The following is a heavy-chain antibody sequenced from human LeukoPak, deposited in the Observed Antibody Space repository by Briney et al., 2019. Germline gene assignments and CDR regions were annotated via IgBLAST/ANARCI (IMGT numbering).Heavy chain of an antibody. CDR2: IIPIFGTA. Sequence: ASVKVSCKASGYTFTSYGISWVRQAPGQGLEWMGGIIPIFGTANYAQKFQGRVTITTDESTSTAYMELSSLRSEDTAVYYCASSGSYFDWFDPWGQGTLVTVSS. D-gene: IGHD1-26*01. J-gene: IGHJ5*02. V-gene: IGHV1-69*05. CDR3: ASSGSYFDWFDP. CDR1: GYTFTSYG.